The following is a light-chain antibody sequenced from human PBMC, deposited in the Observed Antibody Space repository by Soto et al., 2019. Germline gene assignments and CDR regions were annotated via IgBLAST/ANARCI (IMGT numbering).Light chain of an antibody. CDR2: EVN. CDR3: SSYAGSNNWV. J-gene: IGLJ3*02. CDR1: SSDVGGYNY. V-gene: IGLV2-8*01. Sequence: SALTQPPSASGSLGQSVTISCTGTSSDVGGYNYVSWYQQHPGKAPKVMIYEVNKRPSGVPDRFSGSKSGNTASLTVSGLQAEDEADYYCSSYAGSNNWVFGGGTQLTVL.